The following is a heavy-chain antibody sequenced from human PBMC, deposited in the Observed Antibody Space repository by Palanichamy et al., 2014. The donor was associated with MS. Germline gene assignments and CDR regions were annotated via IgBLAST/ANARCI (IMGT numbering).Heavy chain of an antibody. D-gene: IGHD3-3*01. CDR3: AREHDSWSGYSFDF. J-gene: IGHJ4*02. Sequence: QVQLVQSGAEVKKPGASVKVSCKASGYAFTDYAIHWVRQAPGQRLEWMGWINAGNGNTKYSQKFQSRVTITRDTSADTAYMGLSSLRSEDTALYYCAREHDSWSGYSFDFWGQGTLVTAPS. CDR2: INAGNGNT. V-gene: IGHV1-3*01. CDR1: GYAFTDYA.